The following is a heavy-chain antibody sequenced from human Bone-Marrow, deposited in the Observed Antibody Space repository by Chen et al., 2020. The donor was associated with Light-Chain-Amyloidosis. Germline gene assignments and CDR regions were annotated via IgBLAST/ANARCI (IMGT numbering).Heavy chain of an antibody. CDR3: ARGPSEVEWGVVKSAFAFDF. CDR1: GASIISSESY. Sequence: QLQLQESGPGLVEPSQTLSLTGTVSGASIISSESYWGWMRQAPGKGLEWIGSIFRGDITYYTSSRKSRVTLSVDTSNNHISLRWRSVTAGDTAIYYCARGPSEVEWGVVKSAFAFDFWGQGTMVTVSS. D-gene: IGHD2-21*01. CDR2: IFRGDIT. V-gene: IGHV4-39*07. J-gene: IGHJ3*01.